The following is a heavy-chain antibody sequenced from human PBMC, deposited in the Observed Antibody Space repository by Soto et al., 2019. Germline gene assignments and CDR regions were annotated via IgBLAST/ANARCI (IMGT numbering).Heavy chain of an antibody. CDR2: VWYDGRNK. CDR1: GFTFSSHG. J-gene: IGHJ6*02. CDR3: VRAAGYSGNDYVYYYGMDV. D-gene: IGHD5-12*01. Sequence: QVQVVESGGGVVQPGRSLRLSCAASGFTFSSHGMHWVRQAPGKGLEWVALVWYDGRNKDYADSVKGRFTISRDSSKNTLYLQMNSLRDEDTAVYYCVRAAGYSGNDYVYYYGMDVWGQGTTVTVSS. V-gene: IGHV3-33*01.